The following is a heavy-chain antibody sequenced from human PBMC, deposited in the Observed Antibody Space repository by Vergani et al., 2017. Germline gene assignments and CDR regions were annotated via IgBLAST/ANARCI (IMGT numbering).Heavy chain of an antibody. V-gene: IGHV3-33*01. Sequence: QVQLVESGGGVVQPGRSLRLSCAASGFTFSSYGMHWVRQAPGKGLEWVAVIWYDGSNQYYADSVKGRFTMSRDNSKNTLYLQMNSLRAEDTAVYYCARASLAVAGILRRFGMDVWDQGTTVTVSS. D-gene: IGHD6-19*01. CDR2: IWYDGSNQ. CDR3: ARASLAVAGILRRFGMDV. CDR1: GFTFSSYG. J-gene: IGHJ6*02.